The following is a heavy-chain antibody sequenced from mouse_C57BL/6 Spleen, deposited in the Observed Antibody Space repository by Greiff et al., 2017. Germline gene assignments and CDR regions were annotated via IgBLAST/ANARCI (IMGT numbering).Heavy chain of an antibody. D-gene: IGHD1-1*01. V-gene: IGHV1-4*01. CDR3: AREGATVVATGFDY. J-gene: IGHJ2*01. CDR2: INPSSGYT. CDR1: GYTFTSYT. Sequence: QVQLKQSGAELARPGASVKMSCKASGYTFTSYTMHWVKQRPGQGLEWIGYINPSSGYTKYNQKFKDKATVTADKSSSTAYMQLSSLTSEDSAVYYCAREGATVVATGFDYWGQGTTLTVSS.